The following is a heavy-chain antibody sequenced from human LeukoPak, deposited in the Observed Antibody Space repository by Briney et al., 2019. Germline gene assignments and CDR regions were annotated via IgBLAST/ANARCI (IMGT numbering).Heavy chain of an antibody. CDR3: ARGPAGIHGLHRGWFDP. J-gene: IGHJ5*02. D-gene: IGHD5-24*01. CDR2: INHSGST. CDR1: GGSFSGYY. Sequence: SETLSLTCAVYGGSFSGYYWSWIRQPPGKGLEWIGEINHSGSTNYNPSLKSRVTISVDTSKNQFSLKLSSVTAADTAVYYCARGPAGIHGLHRGWFDPWGRGTLVTVSS. V-gene: IGHV4-34*01.